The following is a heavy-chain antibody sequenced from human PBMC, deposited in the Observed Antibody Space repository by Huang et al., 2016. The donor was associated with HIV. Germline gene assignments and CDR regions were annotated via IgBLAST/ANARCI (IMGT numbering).Heavy chain of an antibody. CDR2: IYPGDSDT. J-gene: IGHJ4*02. CDR1: GYKFTSYW. V-gene: IGHV5-51*01. D-gene: IGHD4-4*01. Sequence: EVQLVQSGAEVKKSGESLKISCKGSGYKFTSYWIGWVRQTPGKGLEWRGIIYPGDSDTRYRPSFQGQVTISADKSISTAYLQWSSLKASDTAMYYCVRQRAYGSTYADYWGQGTLVTVSS. CDR3: VRQRAYGSTYADY.